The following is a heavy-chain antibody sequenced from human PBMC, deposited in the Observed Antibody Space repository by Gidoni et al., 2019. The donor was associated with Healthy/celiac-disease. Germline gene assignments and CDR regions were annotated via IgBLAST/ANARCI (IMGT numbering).Heavy chain of an antibody. CDR3: ARDLRHPDAFDI. Sequence: QVQLVESGGGLVKPGGSLRRSCAASGFTFSDYYMNWIRQAPGKGLDWVSYISSSGITIYYADSVKGRFTISRDNAKNSLYLQMNSLRAEDRAVYYCARDLRHPDAFDIWGQGTMVTVSS. D-gene: IGHD4-17*01. V-gene: IGHV3-11*01. CDR1: GFTFSDYY. J-gene: IGHJ3*02. CDR2: ISSSGITI.